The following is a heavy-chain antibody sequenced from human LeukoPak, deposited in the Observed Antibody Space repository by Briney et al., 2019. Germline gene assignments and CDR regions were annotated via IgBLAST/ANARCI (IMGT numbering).Heavy chain of an antibody. CDR2: ISSSGSTI. Sequence: GGSLRLSCAASEFTFNNYEMNWVRQAPGKGLEWVSYISSSGSTIYSADSVKGRFTISRDNAKNSLYLQMNSLRAEDTAVYYCTTGTRDPDVFDIWGQGTMVTVSS. CDR1: EFTFNNYE. J-gene: IGHJ3*02. D-gene: IGHD6-13*01. CDR3: TTGTRDPDVFDI. V-gene: IGHV3-48*03.